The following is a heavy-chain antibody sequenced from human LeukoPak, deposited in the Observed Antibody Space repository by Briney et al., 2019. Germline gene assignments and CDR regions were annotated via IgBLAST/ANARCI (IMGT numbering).Heavy chain of an antibody. J-gene: IGHJ4*02. Sequence: SETLSLTCAVSGGSISRGNWWSWVRQPPGKGLEWIGEIYHSGNTNYIPSLKSRVTISVDKSKNQFSLRVSSVTAADTAVYYCARGQSWSFDYWGQGTLVTVS. CDR1: GGSISRGNW. D-gene: IGHD2-8*02. CDR2: IYHSGNT. V-gene: IGHV4-4*02. CDR3: ARGQSWSFDY.